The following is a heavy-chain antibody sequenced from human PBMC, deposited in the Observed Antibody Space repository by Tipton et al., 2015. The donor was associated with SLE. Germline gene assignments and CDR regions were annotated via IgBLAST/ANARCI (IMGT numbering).Heavy chain of an antibody. CDR2: IKEDGSEK. J-gene: IGHJ4*02. CDR1: GFSFSSFW. D-gene: IGHD3-16*01. Sequence: SLRLSCTASGFSFSSFWTSWVRQAPGKGLEWVASIKEDGSEKYSVDSVKGRFTISRDNARNTLYLQMNSLRAEDTAVYYCAKGGSYYDYWGQGALVTVSS. V-gene: IGHV3-7*03. CDR3: AKGGSYYDY.